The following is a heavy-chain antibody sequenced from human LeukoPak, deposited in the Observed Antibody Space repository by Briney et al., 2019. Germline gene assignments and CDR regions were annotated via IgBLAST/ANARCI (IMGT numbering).Heavy chain of an antibody. CDR3: ARGASSSWYSPPTSY. J-gene: IGHJ4*02. CDR1: GGSISSGGYY. V-gene: IGHV4-30-2*01. D-gene: IGHD6-13*01. CDR2: IYHSGST. Sequence: SETLSLTCTVSGGSISSGGYYWSWIRQPPGKGLEWIGYIYHSGSTYYNPSLKSRVTISVDRSKNQFSLKLSSVTAADTAVYYCARGASSSWYSPPTSYWGQGTLVTVSS.